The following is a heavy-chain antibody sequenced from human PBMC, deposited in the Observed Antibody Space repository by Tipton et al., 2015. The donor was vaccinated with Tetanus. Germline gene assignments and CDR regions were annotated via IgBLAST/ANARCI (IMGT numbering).Heavy chain of an antibody. CDR2: IYSGGST. CDR1: GFTVSSNY. J-gene: IGHJ4*02. Sequence: SLRLSCAASGFTVSSNYMSWVRQAPGKGLEWVSVIYSGGSTYYADSVKGRFTISRDNSKNTLYLQMNNLRVEDTAVYYCAREYYFGSGVKLWGQGTLVSVSS. D-gene: IGHD3-10*01. V-gene: IGHV3-66*01. CDR3: AREYYFGSGVKL.